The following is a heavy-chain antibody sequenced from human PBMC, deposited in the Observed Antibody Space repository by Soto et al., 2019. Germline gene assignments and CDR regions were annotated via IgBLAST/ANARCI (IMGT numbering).Heavy chain of an antibody. J-gene: IGHJ4*02. Sequence: SQTLSLTCAISGDSVSSNSAAWNWIRQSPSRGLEWLGRTYYRSKWYNDYAVSVKSRITINPDTSKNQFSLQLNSVTPEDTAVYYCARSPPKGTVTPDYFDYWGQETLVTVSS. CDR1: GDSVSSNSAA. CDR2: TYYRSKWYN. CDR3: ARSPPKGTVTPDYFDY. V-gene: IGHV6-1*01. D-gene: IGHD4-17*01.